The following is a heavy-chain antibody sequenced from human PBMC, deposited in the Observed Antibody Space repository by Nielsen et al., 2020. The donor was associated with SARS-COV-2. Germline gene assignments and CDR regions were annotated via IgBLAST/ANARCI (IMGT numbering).Heavy chain of an antibody. Sequence: SETLSLTCIVSGGSISSGGYYWSWIRQHPGKGLEWIGYIYNSGITYYNPSLKSRVTTSIDTSKNRFSLNLTSVTAADTAVYYCARADVDILATGMGSAFDIWGQGTMVTVSS. D-gene: IGHD5-12*01. CDR3: ARADVDILATGMGSAFDI. V-gene: IGHV4-31*03. CDR2: IYNSGIT. J-gene: IGHJ3*02. CDR1: GGSISSGGYY.